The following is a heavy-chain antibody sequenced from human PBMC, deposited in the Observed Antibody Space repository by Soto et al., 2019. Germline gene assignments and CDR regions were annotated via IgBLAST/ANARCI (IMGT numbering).Heavy chain of an antibody. CDR2: ISGSGGST. CDR3: AKILHDYYDSSGPWVAFDI. D-gene: IGHD3-22*01. J-gene: IGHJ3*02. V-gene: IGHV3-23*01. CDR1: GFTFSSYA. Sequence: GGSLRLSCAASGFTFSSYAMSWVRQAPGKGLEWVSAISGSGGSTYYADSVKGRFTISRDNSKNTLYLQMNSLRAEDTAVYYRAKILHDYYDSSGPWVAFDIWGQGTMVTVSS.